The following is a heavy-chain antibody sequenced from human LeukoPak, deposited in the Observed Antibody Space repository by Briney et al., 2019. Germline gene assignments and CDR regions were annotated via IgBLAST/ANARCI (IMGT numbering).Heavy chain of an antibody. D-gene: IGHD1-26*01. CDR3: ARVVTGSYYIDY. V-gene: IGHV1-18*01. CDR1: GYTFTSYS. J-gene: IGHJ4*02. Sequence: ASVKVSSKASGYTFTSYSFSWVRRAPGQGLEWLGWISAYNGNTNYAQKIQGRVTMTTDTSTSTTYMELRSLKSDDTAVYYCARVVTGSYYIDYWGQGTLVTVSS. CDR2: ISAYNGNT.